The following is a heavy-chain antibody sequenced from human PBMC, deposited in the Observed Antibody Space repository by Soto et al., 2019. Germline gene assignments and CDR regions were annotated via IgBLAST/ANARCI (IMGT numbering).Heavy chain of an antibody. CDR3: AKKSLGSITLPDLYYFDY. J-gene: IGHJ4*02. CDR1: GFTFGNYA. CDR2: ISGGGDAT. Sequence: EVQLLESGGGLVQPGGSLRLSCAASGFTFGNYAFSWVRQAPGKGLEWVSVISGGGDATYYPDSVKGRFTTSRDNSKNTVYLKMNSLRAEDTAVYYCAKKSLGSITLPDLYYFDYWGQGTLVTVSS. D-gene: IGHD7-27*01. V-gene: IGHV3-23*01.